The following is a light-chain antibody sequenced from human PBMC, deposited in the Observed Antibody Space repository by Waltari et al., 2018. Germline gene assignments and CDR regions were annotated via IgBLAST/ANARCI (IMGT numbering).Light chain of an antibody. Sequence: DIQMTQSPSSLSASVGDKVTITCRASQTISSFLNWYQQKPGRAPKLLVTAGSTLQSGVPSRFSGTESGTDFTLTISNLQPEDFATYYCQQSYDTPPTFGQGT. CDR1: QTISSF. CDR2: AGS. J-gene: IGKJ2*01. V-gene: IGKV1-39*01. CDR3: QQSYDTPPT.